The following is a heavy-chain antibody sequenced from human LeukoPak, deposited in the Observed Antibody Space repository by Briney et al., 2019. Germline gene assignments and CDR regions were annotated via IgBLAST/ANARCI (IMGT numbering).Heavy chain of an antibody. CDR3: LRGMTSPDS. V-gene: IGHV3-23*01. J-gene: IGHJ5*01. Sequence: PGGSLRLSCAASGFTFSSYAMSWVRQAPGKGLEWLSSITNGGNTYYTDSVRGRFTISRDNFKQMVYLQMDSLRVEDTAVYYCLRGMTSPDSWGQGTLVTVSS. CDR1: GFTFSSYA. CDR2: ITNGGNT. D-gene: IGHD2-8*01.